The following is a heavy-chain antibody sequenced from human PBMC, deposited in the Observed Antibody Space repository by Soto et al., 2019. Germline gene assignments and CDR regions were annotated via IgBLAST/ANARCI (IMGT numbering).Heavy chain of an antibody. V-gene: IGHV4-59*01. CDR3: ASFCISTSCYVRSGYNHY. J-gene: IGHJ4*02. CDR2: IYYSGST. Sequence: QVQLQESGPGLVKPSETLSLTCTVSGGSISSYYWSWIRQPPGKGLEWIGYIYYSGSTNYNPSLKSRVTISVDTSKNPFSLKLSSVTAADTAVYYCASFCISTSCYVRSGYNHYWGQGTLVTVSS. D-gene: IGHD2-2*01. CDR1: GGSISSYY.